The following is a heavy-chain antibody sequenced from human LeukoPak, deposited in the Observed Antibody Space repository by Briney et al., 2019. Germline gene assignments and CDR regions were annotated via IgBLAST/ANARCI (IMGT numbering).Heavy chain of an antibody. CDR1: GGTFSSYA. V-gene: IGHV1-69*06. J-gene: IGHJ6*03. CDR3: ARESTSQVDYYYYYMDV. Sequence: LRASVKVSCKASGGTFSSYAISWVRQAPGQGLEWMGGIIPIFGTANYAQKFQGRVTITADKSTSTAYMELSSLRSEDTAVYYCARESTSQVDYYYYYMDVWGKGTTVTVSS. D-gene: IGHD2/OR15-2a*01. CDR2: IIPIFGTA.